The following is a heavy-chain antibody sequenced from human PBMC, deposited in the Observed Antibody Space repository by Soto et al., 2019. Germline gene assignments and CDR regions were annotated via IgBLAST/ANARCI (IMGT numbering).Heavy chain of an antibody. CDR1: GFTLSSYA. D-gene: IGHD2-15*01. J-gene: IGHJ5*02. Sequence: GGSMRLSCGASGFTLSSYAMSWVRQAPGKGLEWVSAISGSGGSTYYADSVEGRFTLSRDNSKNTLYLQMNSLRAEDTAVYYFAKDLLESPWGQGSLVTVSS. CDR3: AKDLLESP. CDR2: ISGSGGST. V-gene: IGHV3-23*01.